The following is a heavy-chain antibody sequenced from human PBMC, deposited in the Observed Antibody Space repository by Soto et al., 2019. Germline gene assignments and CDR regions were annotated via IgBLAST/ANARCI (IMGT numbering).Heavy chain of an antibody. D-gene: IGHD3-22*01. CDR1: GFTFSSYW. V-gene: IGHV3-7*03. Sequence: VGSLRLSCAASGFTFSSYWMSWVRQAPGKGLEWVANIKQDGSEKYYVDSVKGRFTISRDNAKNSLYLQMNSLRAEDTAVYYCARTHDSSGYGAFDIWGQGTMVTVSS. CDR2: IKQDGSEK. J-gene: IGHJ3*02. CDR3: ARTHDSSGYGAFDI.